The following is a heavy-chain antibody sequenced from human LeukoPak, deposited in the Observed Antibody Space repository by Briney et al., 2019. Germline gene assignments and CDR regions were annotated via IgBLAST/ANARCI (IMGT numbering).Heavy chain of an antibody. V-gene: IGHV3-48*01. Sequence: GGSLRLSCAASGFTFSSYDMNWFRQAPGKGLEWVSYIISSSSTIYYADSVKGRFTISRDNAKDSLFLQMNSLRAEDAAVYYCASFGYCSSTSCYRERSGAFDIWGQGTMVTVSS. D-gene: IGHD2-2*03. CDR2: IISSSSTI. CDR3: ASFGYCSSTSCYRERSGAFDI. CDR1: GFTFSSYD. J-gene: IGHJ3*02.